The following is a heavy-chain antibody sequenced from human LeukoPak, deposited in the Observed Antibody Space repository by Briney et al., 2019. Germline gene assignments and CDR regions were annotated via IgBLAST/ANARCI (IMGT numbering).Heavy chain of an antibody. CDR2: ISGSGGST. D-gene: IGHD2-15*01. V-gene: IGHV3-23*01. Sequence: GGSLRLSCAASGLTFSSYAMSWVRQAPGKGLEWVSAISGSGGSTYYADSVKGRFTISRDNSKNALYLQMNSLRAEDTAVYYCAKLTGGSCYGSCDSWGQGTLVTVSS. CDR1: GLTFSSYA. J-gene: IGHJ4*02. CDR3: AKLTGGSCYGSCDS.